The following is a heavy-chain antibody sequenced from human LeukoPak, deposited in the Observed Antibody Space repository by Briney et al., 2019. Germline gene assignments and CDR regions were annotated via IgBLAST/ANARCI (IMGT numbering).Heavy chain of an antibody. D-gene: IGHD3-22*01. CDR2: INPNSGGT. V-gene: IGHV1-2*02. CDR3: ARGMEYYDSSGYYYVDDY. J-gene: IGHJ4*02. Sequence: ASVKVSCKASGYTFTGYYMHWVRQAPGQGLEWMGWINPNSGGTNYAQKFQGRVTMTRDTSISTAYMELSGLRSDDTAVYYCARGMEYYDSSGYYYVDDYWGQGTLVTVSS. CDR1: GYTFTGYY.